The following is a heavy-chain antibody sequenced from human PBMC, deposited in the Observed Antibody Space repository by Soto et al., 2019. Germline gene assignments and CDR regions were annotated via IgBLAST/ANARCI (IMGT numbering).Heavy chain of an antibody. Sequence: ASVKVSCKASGYTFTSYDINWVRQATGQGLEWMGWMNPNSGNTGYAQKFQGRVTMTRNTSISTAYMELSSLRSEDTAVYYCARGSLLYNWNGENWFDPWGQGTLVTVSS. CDR2: MNPNSGNT. V-gene: IGHV1-8*01. D-gene: IGHD1-20*01. J-gene: IGHJ5*02. CDR1: GYTFTSYD. CDR3: ARGSLLYNWNGENWFDP.